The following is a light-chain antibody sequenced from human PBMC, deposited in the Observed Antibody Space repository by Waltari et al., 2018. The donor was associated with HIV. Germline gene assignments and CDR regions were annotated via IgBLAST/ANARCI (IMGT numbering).Light chain of an antibody. CDR1: TLNIWANYD. CDR3: QSYDTRSSGFLV. CDR2: GNI. V-gene: IGLV1-40*01. Sequence: QSVLTQPPSVSGAPGQTVTISFTGSTLNIWANYDVHWYQHLPGRAPKVLVYGNIYRPPGVPDRFSGSKSGTSASLAITGLQADDEGYYYCQSYDTRSSGFLVFGGGTKVTVL. J-gene: IGLJ3*02.